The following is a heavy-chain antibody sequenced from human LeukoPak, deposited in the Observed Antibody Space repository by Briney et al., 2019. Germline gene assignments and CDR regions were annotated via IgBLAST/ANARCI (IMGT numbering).Heavy chain of an antibody. CDR3: ARDLYYDSSGYYYYYYMDV. CDR1: GGSISTSNYY. D-gene: IGHD3-22*01. J-gene: IGHJ6*03. Sequence: KASETLSLTCTVSGGSISTSNYYWGWIRQPPGKGLEWIGNIFYSGSTYYSPSLKSRVTISVDTSKNQFSLKLSSVTAADTAVYYCARDLYYDSSGYYYYYYMDVWGKGTTVTISS. CDR2: IFYSGST. V-gene: IGHV4-39*07.